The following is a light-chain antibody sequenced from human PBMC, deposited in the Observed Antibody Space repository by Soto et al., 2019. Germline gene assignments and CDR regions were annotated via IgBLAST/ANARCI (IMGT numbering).Light chain of an antibody. J-gene: IGLJ2*01. Sequence: QSALTQPPSVSGSPGQSITISCTGTSSDVGGYNYVSWYQQHPGKAPKLMISEVSNRPSGVSNRFSGSKSGNTASLTISGLQAEDEADYYCSSFPSSSTVVFGGGTKVTVL. CDR3: SSFPSSSTVV. CDR2: EVS. CDR1: SSDVGGYNY. V-gene: IGLV2-14*01.